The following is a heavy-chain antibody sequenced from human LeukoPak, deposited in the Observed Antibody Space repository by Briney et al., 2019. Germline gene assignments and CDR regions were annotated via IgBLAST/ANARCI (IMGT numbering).Heavy chain of an antibody. CDR2: FYPGDSDT. Sequence: GESLKISCKGSGYSFISYWIGWVRQMPGKGLEWMGIFYPGDSDTTYSPSFQGQVTISADKSISTACLQWSSLKASDTAMYYCARIWSGYGLYAFDIWGQGTMVTVSS. V-gene: IGHV5-51*01. CDR3: ARIWSGYGLYAFDI. CDR1: GYSFISYW. J-gene: IGHJ3*02. D-gene: IGHD3-3*01.